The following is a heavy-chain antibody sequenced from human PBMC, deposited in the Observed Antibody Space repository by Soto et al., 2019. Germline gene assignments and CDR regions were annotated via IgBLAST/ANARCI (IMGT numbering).Heavy chain of an antibody. V-gene: IGHV3-30*18. CDR3: AKDRVAAVAE. Sequence: QVQLVESGGGVVQPGRSLRLSCAASGFTFSSYGMHWVRQAPGKGLEWVAVISYDGSNKYYADSVKGRFTISRDNSKNTLYLQMNSLRAEDTAVYYCAKDRVAAVAEWGQGTLVTVSS. CDR2: ISYDGSNK. CDR1: GFTFSSYG. J-gene: IGHJ4*02. D-gene: IGHD6-19*01.